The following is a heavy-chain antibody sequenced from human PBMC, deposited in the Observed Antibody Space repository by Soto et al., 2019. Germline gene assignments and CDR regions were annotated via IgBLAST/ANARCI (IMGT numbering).Heavy chain of an antibody. V-gene: IGHV5-51*01. CDR2: IYPGDSDT. J-gene: IGHJ5*02. CDR1: GYSFTSYW. D-gene: IGHD3-3*01. Sequence: GESLKISCKGSGYSFTSYWIGWVRQMPGKGLEWVGIIYPGDSDTRYSPSFQGQVTISADKSISTAYLQWSSLKASDTAMYYCARLGAFGVVMEAGFDPWGQGTLVTVSS. CDR3: ARLGAFGVVMEAGFDP.